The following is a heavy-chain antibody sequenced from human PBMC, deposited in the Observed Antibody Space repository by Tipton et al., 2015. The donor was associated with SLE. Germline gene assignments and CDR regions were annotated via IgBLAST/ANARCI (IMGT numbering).Heavy chain of an antibody. J-gene: IGHJ4*02. CDR1: GGSFSGYY. CDR3: ARQGSDWNTGVDC. CDR2: INHSGST. Sequence: TLSLTCAVYGGSFSGYYWSWIRQPPGKGLEWIGEINHSGSTNYNPSLKSRVTISVDTSKNQFSLKLSSVTAADTAVYYCARQGSDWNTGVDCWGQGTLVTVSS. V-gene: IGHV4-34*01. D-gene: IGHD1/OR15-1a*01.